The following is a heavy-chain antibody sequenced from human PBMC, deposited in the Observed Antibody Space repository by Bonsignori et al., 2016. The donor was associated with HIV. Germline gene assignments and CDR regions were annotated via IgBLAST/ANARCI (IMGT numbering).Heavy chain of an antibody. V-gene: IGHV3-11*01. Sequence: GESLKISCAASGFTFSDYYMSWIRQAPGKGLEWVSYISSSGSTIYYADSVKGRFTISRDNAKNSLYLQMNSLRAEDTAVYYCARSLRGYSYGYLGYWGQGTLVTVSS. CDR1: GFTFSDYY. J-gene: IGHJ4*02. CDR3: ARSLRGYSYGYLGY. CDR2: ISSSGSTI. D-gene: IGHD5-18*01.